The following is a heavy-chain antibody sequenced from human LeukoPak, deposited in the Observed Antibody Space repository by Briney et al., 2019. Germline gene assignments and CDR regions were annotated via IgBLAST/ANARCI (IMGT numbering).Heavy chain of an antibody. V-gene: IGHV3-48*02. D-gene: IGHD1-26*01. CDR3: ASSGSYRFDY. CDR1: GFTFNNYN. Sequence: PGGSLRLSCAASGFTFNNYNINWVRQPPGKGLEWVSHMKGRFTISRDNAKNSLYLQMNSLRDEDTAVYYCASSGSYRFDYWGQGTLVTVSS. J-gene: IGHJ4*02.